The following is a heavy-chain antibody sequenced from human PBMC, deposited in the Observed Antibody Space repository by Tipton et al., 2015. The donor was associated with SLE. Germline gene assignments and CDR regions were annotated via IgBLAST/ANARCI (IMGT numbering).Heavy chain of an antibody. V-gene: IGHV4-59*11. CDR2: IYYSGST. J-gene: IGHJ4*02. CDR3: ARGDGGY. CDR1: GGSISSHY. D-gene: IGHD3-10*01. Sequence: TLSLICTVSGGSISSHYWSWIRQPPGKGLEWIGYIYYSGSTNYNPSLKSRVTISVDTSKNQFSLKLSSVTAADTAVYYCARGDGGYWGQGTLVTVSS.